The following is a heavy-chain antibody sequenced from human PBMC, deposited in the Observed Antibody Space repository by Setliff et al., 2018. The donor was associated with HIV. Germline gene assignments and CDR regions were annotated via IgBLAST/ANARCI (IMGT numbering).Heavy chain of an antibody. CDR2: LNPTSGNT. CDR3: ARGAPGRSCSGGSCSYFDY. D-gene: IGHD2-15*01. Sequence: ASVKVSCKASGYTFTSLDINWVRQATGQGPEWMGWLNPTSGNTGSAQRFQGRVTMTRNTSISTAYMELSNLRSEDTAVYYCARGAPGRSCSGGSCSYFDYWGQGTLVTVSS. V-gene: IGHV1-8*01. J-gene: IGHJ4*02. CDR1: GYTFTSLD.